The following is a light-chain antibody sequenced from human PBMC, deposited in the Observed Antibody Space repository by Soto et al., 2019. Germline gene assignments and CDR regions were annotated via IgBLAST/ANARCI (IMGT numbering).Light chain of an antibody. J-gene: IGLJ2*01. CDR1: SRDVGGFNY. CDR3: ASYTDGDPHVV. CDR2: DVR. Sequence: QSALTQPASVSASPGQSITISCTGTSRDVGGFNYVSWYQHHPGEAPKLLIFDVRDRPSGVSHRFSGSKSGDTASLTISVLRTEDEADYYCASYTDGDPHVVFGGGTKLTVL. V-gene: IGLV2-14*03.